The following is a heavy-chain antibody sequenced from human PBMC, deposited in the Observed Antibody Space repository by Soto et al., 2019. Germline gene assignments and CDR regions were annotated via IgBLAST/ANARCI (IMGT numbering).Heavy chain of an antibody. CDR2: INPFLDEA. CDR3: ARVAPPSDY. J-gene: IGHJ4*02. CDR1: GGNFNTYG. V-gene: IGHV1-69*04. Sequence: ASVKVSCKASGGNFNTYGYIWVRQAPGQGLEWMGRINPFLDEASYAQNFQGRISITADKSTGTIYMEMNRLTSADTAVYFCARVAPPSDYWGQGTLVTVSS.